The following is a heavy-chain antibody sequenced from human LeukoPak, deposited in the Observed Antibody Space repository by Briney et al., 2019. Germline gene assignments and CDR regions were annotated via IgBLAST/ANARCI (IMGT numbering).Heavy chain of an antibody. CDR2: ISSSSSYI. V-gene: IGHV3-21*01. D-gene: IGHD1-26*01. Sequence: GGSLRLSCAASGFTFSRYSMNWVRQAPGKGLEWVSSISSSSSYIYYADSVKGRFTISRDNAKNSLYLQMNSLRAEDTAVYYCAGCSGATRCAFDIWGQGTMVTVSS. J-gene: IGHJ3*02. CDR1: GFTFSRYS. CDR3: AGCSGATRCAFDI.